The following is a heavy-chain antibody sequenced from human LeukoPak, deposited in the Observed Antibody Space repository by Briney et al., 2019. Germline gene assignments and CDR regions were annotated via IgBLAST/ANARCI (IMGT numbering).Heavy chain of an antibody. CDR1: GFTFDDYG. CDR2: INWNGGST. V-gene: IGHV3-20*04. J-gene: IGHJ6*03. D-gene: IGHD3-22*01. CDR3: ARVGYYDSSGYYYANYYYYYMDV. Sequence: PGGSLRLSCAASGFTFDDYGMSWVRQAPGKGLEWVSGINWNGGSTGYADSVKGRFTISRDNAKNSLYLQMNSLRAEDTALYYCARVGYYDSSGYYYANYYYYYMDVWGKGTTVTVSS.